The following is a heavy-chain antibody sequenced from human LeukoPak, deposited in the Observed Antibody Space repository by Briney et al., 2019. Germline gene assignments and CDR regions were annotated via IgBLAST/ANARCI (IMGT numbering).Heavy chain of an antibody. Sequence: PSETLSLTCTVSGGSISSYYWSWIRQPPGKGLEWIGYIYYSGSTYYNPSLKSRVTISVDTSKNQFSLKLSSVTAADTAVYYCAREGVIVATLDYWGQGTLVTVSS. CDR1: GGSISSYY. CDR2: IYYSGST. J-gene: IGHJ4*02. V-gene: IGHV4-59*12. CDR3: AREGVIVATLDY. D-gene: IGHD5-12*01.